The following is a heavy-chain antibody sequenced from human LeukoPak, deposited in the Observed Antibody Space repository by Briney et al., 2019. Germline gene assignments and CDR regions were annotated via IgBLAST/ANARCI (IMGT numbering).Heavy chain of an antibody. J-gene: IGHJ5*02. CDR1: GFTFSSYA. CDR2: ISYDGSNK. D-gene: IGHD4-17*01. Sequence: TGRALSLSCAASGFTFSSYAMHWVRQAPGKGLEWVAVISYDGSNKYYADSVKGRFTISRDNSKNTLYLQMNSLRAEDTAVYYCARNQPDDYGDYDGWFDPWGQGTLVTVSS. V-gene: IGHV3-30-3*01. CDR3: ARNQPDDYGDYDGWFDP.